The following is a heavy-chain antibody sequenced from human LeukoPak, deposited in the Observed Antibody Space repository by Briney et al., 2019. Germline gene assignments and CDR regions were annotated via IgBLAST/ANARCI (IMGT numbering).Heavy chain of an antibody. CDR3: ARDLGIVVVPSASTQRGAFDI. V-gene: IGHV1-18*01. CDR2: ISAYNGNT. Sequence: GASVKVSCKASDYTFTSYGISWVRQSPGQGLEWMRWISAYNGNTNYAQKLQGRVTMTTDTSTRTAYMELRSLRSDDTAVYYCARDLGIVVVPSASTQRGAFDIWGQGTVVTVSS. D-gene: IGHD2-2*01. J-gene: IGHJ3*02. CDR1: DYTFTSYG.